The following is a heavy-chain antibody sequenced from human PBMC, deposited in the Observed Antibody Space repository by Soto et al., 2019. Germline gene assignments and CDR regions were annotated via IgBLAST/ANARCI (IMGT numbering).Heavy chain of an antibody. CDR1: GFSISSGGYY. CDR2: IYYSGST. J-gene: IGHJ6*02. CDR3: ARQRATGGFGELFHYYYYYGMDV. Sequence: SEALARTCTVSGFSISSGGYYWSWIRQHPWNGLEWILYIYYSGSTYYNPSLNSRVTISLDTSNDQFSLKLSSVTAADTAVYYCARQRATGGFGELFHYYYYYGMDVWGQGTTVTVSS. V-gene: IGHV4-31*03. D-gene: IGHD3-10*01.